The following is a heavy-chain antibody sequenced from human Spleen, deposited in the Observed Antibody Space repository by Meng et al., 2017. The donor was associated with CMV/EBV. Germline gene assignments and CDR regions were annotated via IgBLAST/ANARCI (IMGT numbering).Heavy chain of an antibody. CDR1: GYTFNTHG. Sequence: ASVKVSCKAPGYTFNTHGISWVRLAPGHGLEWMGWISASNGKTNYAQKFQGRVTMTADTSTTTVYMHLRSLRSDDTATYYCAMGPQQLSRGSYYFYTMDVWGRGTTVTVSS. CDR2: ISASNGKT. D-gene: IGHD3-16*01. V-gene: IGHV1-18*01. J-gene: IGHJ6*02. CDR3: AMGPQQLSRGSYYFYTMDV.